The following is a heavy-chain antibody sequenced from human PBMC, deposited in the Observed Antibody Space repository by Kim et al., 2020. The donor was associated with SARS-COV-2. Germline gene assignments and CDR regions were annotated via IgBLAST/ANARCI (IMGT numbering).Heavy chain of an antibody. CDR1: GGSFSGYY. D-gene: IGHD3-10*01. Sequence: SETLSLTCAVYGGSFSGYYWSWIRQPPGKGLEWIGEINHSGSTNYNPSLKSRVTISVDTSKNQFSLKLSSVTAADTAVYYCARADSFTMVRGVIIRAYNWFDPWGQGTLVTVSS. CDR2: INHSGST. V-gene: IGHV4-34*01. J-gene: IGHJ5*02. CDR3: ARADSFTMVRGVIIRAYNWFDP.